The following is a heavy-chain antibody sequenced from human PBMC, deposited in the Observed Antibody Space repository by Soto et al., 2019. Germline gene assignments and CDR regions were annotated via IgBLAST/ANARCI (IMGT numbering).Heavy chain of an antibody. J-gene: IGHJ5*02. CDR2: IKPDESEK. Sequence: EVQLVESGGGLVQPGGSLRLSCTASVFTFRDSLMTCVRQAPGKGLEWVARIKPDESEKKYADSVKGRFSISRDNAKNSMYLQMDSLRGEDTAVYYCVRGGSNYASWGQGPLVTVSS. D-gene: IGHD4-4*01. CDR3: VRGGSNYAS. CDR1: VFTFRDSL. V-gene: IGHV3-7*01.